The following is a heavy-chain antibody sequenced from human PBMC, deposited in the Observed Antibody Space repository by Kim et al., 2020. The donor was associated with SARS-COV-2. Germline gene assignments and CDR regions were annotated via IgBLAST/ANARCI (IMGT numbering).Heavy chain of an antibody. J-gene: IGHJ5*02. D-gene: IGHD6-19*01. CDR2: ISAYNGNT. CDR3: ARASDSSGWYANWFDP. V-gene: IGHV1-18*01. Sequence: ASVKVSCKASGYTFTSYGISWVRQAPGQGLEWMGWISAYNGNTNYAQKLQGRVTMTTDTSTSTAYMELRSLRSDDTAVYYCARASDSSGWYANWFDPWGQGTLVTVSS. CDR1: GYTFTSYG.